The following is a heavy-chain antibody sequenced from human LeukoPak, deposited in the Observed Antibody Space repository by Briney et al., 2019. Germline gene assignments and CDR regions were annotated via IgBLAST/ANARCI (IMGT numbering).Heavy chain of an antibody. Sequence: PGGSLRLSCAASKFTFSDYWMTWVRQAPGKGPEWVAYMNQFGTEIKYLDSVKGRFTIPRDNATNSLYLWMTSLRADDTAVYYCARGTYYYEFWGQGTLVTVSS. CDR3: ARGTYYYEF. J-gene: IGHJ4*02. CDR1: KFTFSDYW. D-gene: IGHD3/OR15-3a*01. V-gene: IGHV3-7*04. CDR2: MNQFGTEI.